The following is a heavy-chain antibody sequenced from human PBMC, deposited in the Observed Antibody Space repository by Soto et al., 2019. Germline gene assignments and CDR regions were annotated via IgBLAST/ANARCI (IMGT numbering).Heavy chain of an antibody. Sequence: EEQLLESGGGLVQPGGSLRLSCAASGFTFSSYAMSWVRQAPGKGLEWVSAISGSGATKYHADSVKGRFTISRENSKNKLYLQMNSLRAEDTAVYYCAKPPYSSSTFYYYGMDVWGRGTTVTVSS. CDR1: GFTFSSYA. D-gene: IGHD6-6*01. CDR3: AKPPYSSSTFYYYGMDV. J-gene: IGHJ6*02. V-gene: IGHV3-23*01. CDR2: ISGSGATK.